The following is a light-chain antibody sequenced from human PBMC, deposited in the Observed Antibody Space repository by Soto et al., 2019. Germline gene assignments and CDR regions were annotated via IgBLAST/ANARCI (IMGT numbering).Light chain of an antibody. V-gene: IGLV2-8*01. CDR1: KNDIGVYDF. CDR2: EVV. J-gene: IGLJ3*02. CDR3: VVYVGSGIWV. Sequence: QSALTQPPSASGSPGQSVTISCTGTKNDIGVYDFVSWYQHHPGKAPRLIIYEVVQRPSAVPDRFSGSMSVNTASLTVSGLQAADEADYYCVVYVGSGIWVFGGGTKLTVL.